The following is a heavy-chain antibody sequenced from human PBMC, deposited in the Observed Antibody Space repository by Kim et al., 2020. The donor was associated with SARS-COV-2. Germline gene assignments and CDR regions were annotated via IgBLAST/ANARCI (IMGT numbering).Heavy chain of an antibody. D-gene: IGHD5-18*01. J-gene: IGHJ4*02. V-gene: IGHV3-15*01. CDR2: DGGTT. Sequence: DGGTTDYAAPVKGRFTISRDDSKNTLYLQMNSLKTEDTAVYYCTADTAMDWGQGTLVTVSS. CDR3: TADTAMD.